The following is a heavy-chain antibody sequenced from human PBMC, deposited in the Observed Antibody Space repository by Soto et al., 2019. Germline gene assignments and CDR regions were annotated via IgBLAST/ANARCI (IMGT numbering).Heavy chain of an antibody. V-gene: IGHV3-66*01. CDR2: IYSGGST. CDR3: ARDQYYYGSGSYSRYYGMDV. CDR1: GFTVSSNY. D-gene: IGHD3-10*01. Sequence: EVQLVESGGGLVQPGGSLRLSCAASGFTVSSNYMSWVRQAPGKGLEWVSVIYSGGSTYYADSVKGRFTTSRDNSKNTLYLQMNSLRAEDTAVYYCARDQYYYGSGSYSRYYGMDVWGQGTTVTVSS. J-gene: IGHJ6*01.